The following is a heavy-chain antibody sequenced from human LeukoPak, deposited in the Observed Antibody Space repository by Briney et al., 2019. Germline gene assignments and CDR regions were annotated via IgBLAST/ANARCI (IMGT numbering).Heavy chain of an antibody. V-gene: IGHV3-7*03. CDR2: INHNGNVN. Sequence: PGGSLRLSCAASGFLLSNHWMTWVRQAPGKGLEWVASINHNGNVNYYVDSVKGRFTISRDNAKNSLYLQMSNLRAEDTAVYFCARGGGLDVWGQGATVTVSS. CDR1: GFLLSNHW. J-gene: IGHJ6*02. CDR3: ARGGGLDV. D-gene: IGHD3-16*01.